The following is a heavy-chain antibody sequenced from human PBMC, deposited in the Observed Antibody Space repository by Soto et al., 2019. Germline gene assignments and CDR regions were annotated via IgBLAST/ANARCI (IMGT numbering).Heavy chain of an antibody. CDR3: ARDGRSTTRAGMDV. CDR1: GGSISSYY. D-gene: IGHD6-13*01. Sequence: SQTLSLTCTVSGGSISSYYWSWIRQPPGKGLEWIGYIYYSGSTNYNPSLKSRVTISVDTSKNQFSLKLSSVTAADTAVYYCARDGRSTTRAGMDVWGQGTTVTVSS. V-gene: IGHV4-59*01. CDR2: IYYSGST. J-gene: IGHJ6*02.